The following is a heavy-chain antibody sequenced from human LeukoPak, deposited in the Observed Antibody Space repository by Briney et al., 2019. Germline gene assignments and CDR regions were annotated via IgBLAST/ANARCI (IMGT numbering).Heavy chain of an antibody. Sequence: GGSLRLSCAASGFTFDDYGMNWVRQAPGKGLEWVSSISSSSSYIYYADSVKGRFTISRDNAKNSLYLQMNSLRAEDTAVYYCARDSEWLSKNFDYWGQGTLVTVSS. V-gene: IGHV3-21*01. D-gene: IGHD3-3*01. J-gene: IGHJ4*02. CDR2: ISSSSSYI. CDR3: ARDSEWLSKNFDY. CDR1: GFTFDDYG.